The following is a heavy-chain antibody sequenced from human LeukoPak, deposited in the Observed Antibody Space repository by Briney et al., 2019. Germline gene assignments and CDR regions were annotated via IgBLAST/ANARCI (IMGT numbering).Heavy chain of an antibody. CDR1: GFTFSTYA. D-gene: IGHD2/OR15-2a*01. CDR3: ARGYVLLDY. V-gene: IGHV3-64*01. CDR2: ITTNGGST. Sequence: GGSLRLSCAASGFTFSTYAMHWVRQAPGKGLEYASAITTNGGSTYYANSVKGRFTISRDNSKNTLYLQMGSLRAEDMAVYYCARGYVLLDYWGQGTLVTVSS. J-gene: IGHJ4*02.